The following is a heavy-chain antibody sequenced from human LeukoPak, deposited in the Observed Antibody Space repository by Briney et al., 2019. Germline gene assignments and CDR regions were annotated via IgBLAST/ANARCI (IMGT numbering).Heavy chain of an antibody. J-gene: IGHJ4*02. CDR3: VRQYSYDSSGYYPWDY. V-gene: IGHV3-74*01. CDR2: INSDGRSI. CDR1: GFTFTSYW. Sequence: GGSLRLSCAASGFTFTSYWMHWVRQGPGKGLVWVSRINSDGRSISYADSVKGRFTISRDNAKNTLYLQMNSLRAEDTAVYYCVRQYSYDSSGYYPWDYWGQGTLVTVSS. D-gene: IGHD3-22*01.